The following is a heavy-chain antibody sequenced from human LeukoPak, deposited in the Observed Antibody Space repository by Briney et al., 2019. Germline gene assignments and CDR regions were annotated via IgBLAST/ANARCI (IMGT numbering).Heavy chain of an antibody. J-gene: IGHJ3*02. CDR1: GFTFSSYG. CDR3: AKDLTYYYDSSGDDAFDI. CDR2: IRYDGSNK. V-gene: IGHV3-30*02. D-gene: IGHD3-22*01. Sequence: PGGSLRLSCAASGFTFSSYGMHWVRQAPGKGLEWVAFIRYDGSNKYYADSVKGRFTISRDNSKNTLYLQMNSLRAEDTAVYYCAKDLTYYYDSSGDDAFDIWGQGTVVTVSS.